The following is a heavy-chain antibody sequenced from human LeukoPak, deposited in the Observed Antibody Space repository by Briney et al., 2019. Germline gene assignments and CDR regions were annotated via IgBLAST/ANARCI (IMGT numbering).Heavy chain of an antibody. J-gene: IGHJ4*02. CDR1: GYTFTSYG. D-gene: IGHD3-3*02. Sequence: ASVKVSCKASGYTFTSYGISWVRQAPGQGLEWMGWISAYNGNTNYAQTLQGRVTMTTDTSTSTAYMELRSLRSDDTAVYYCARQPHFPRRTNAPDYWGQGTLVTVSS. CDR3: ARQPHFPRRTNAPDY. V-gene: IGHV1-18*01. CDR2: ISAYNGNT.